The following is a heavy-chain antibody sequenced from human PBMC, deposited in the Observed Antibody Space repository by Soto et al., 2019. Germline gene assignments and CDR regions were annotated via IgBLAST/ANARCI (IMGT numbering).Heavy chain of an antibody. V-gene: IGHV3-11*01. CDR3: ARVDYCSGGSCYPTHFDY. CDR1: GFTFSDYY. Sequence: GGSLRLSCAASGFTFSDYYMSWIRQAPGEGLEWVSYISSSGSTIYYADSVKGRFTISRDNAKNSLYLQMNSLRAEDTAVYYCARVDYCSGGSCYPTHFDYWGQGTLVTVSS. CDR2: ISSSGSTI. D-gene: IGHD2-15*01. J-gene: IGHJ4*02.